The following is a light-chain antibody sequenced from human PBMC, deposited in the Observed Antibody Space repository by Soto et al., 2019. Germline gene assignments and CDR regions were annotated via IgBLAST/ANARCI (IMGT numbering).Light chain of an antibody. CDR2: GAS. CDR1: QDVGKW. Sequence: DIHMTQSPPSVSASVGYVATLTCRASQDVGKWLAWYQQKPGKAPTLLIHGASSLQSGVPPRYSGSGYGTDFTLTIISLQPEDFATYYCQQANVFPITFGQGGLLEIK. J-gene: IGKJ5*01. CDR3: QQANVFPIT. V-gene: IGKV1-12*01.